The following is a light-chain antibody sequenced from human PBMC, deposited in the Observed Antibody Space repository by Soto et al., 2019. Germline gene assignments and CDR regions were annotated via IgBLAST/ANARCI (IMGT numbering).Light chain of an antibody. Sequence: QSVLTQAPSVTGAPGQRVTISCTGSSSNIGAGYDVHWYQQLPGTAPKLLISGNSNRPSGVPDRFSGSKSGTSASLAITGLQAEDEADYYCQSYDGSLSGRGYVFGTGTKVTVL. CDR3: QSYDGSLSGRGYV. V-gene: IGLV1-40*01. CDR1: SSNIGAGYD. J-gene: IGLJ1*01. CDR2: GNS.